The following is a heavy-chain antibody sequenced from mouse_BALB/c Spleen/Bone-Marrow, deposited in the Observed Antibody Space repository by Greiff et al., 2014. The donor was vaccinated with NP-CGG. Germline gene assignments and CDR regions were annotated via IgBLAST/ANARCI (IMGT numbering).Heavy chain of an antibody. Sequence: VKLMESGAELMKPGASVKISCKATGYTFSTYWIEWVKQRPGHGLEWIGEILPGSGTTNYNEKLKGRATFTADTSSNTAYMQLSGLTSEDSAVYYCARYKVRHVFDYRGHGTTLTVSS. V-gene: IGHV1-9*01. D-gene: IGHD2-14*01. J-gene: IGHJ2*01. CDR2: ILPGSGTT. CDR1: GYTFSTYW. CDR3: ARYKVRHVFDY.